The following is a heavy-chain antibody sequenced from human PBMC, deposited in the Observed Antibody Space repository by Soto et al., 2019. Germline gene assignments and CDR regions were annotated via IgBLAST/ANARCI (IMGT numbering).Heavy chain of an antibody. CDR1: GFTFSSYA. D-gene: IGHD6-19*01. CDR2: ISYDGSNK. Sequence: GGSLRLSCAASGFTFSSYAMHWVRQAPGKGLEWVAVISYDGSNKYYADSVKGRFTISRDNSKNTLYLQMNSLRAEDTAVYYCARDFARLESSGWFDYWGQGTLVTVSS. CDR3: ARDFARLESSGWFDY. V-gene: IGHV3-30-3*01. J-gene: IGHJ4*02.